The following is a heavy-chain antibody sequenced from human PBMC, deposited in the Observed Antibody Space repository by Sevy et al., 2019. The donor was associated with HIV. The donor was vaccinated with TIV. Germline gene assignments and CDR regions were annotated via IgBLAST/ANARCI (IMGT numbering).Heavy chain of an antibody. CDR2: ISGSGGST. CDR1: GFTFSSYA. CDR3: AKDRGNDFWSGYKQGMDV. J-gene: IGHJ6*02. Sequence: GGSLRLSCAASGFTFSSYAMSWVRQAPGKGLEWVSAISGSGGSTYYADSVKGRFTISRDHSKNTLYLQMNSVRAEDTAVYYCAKDRGNDFWSGYKQGMDVWGQGTTVTVSS. D-gene: IGHD3-3*01. V-gene: IGHV3-23*01.